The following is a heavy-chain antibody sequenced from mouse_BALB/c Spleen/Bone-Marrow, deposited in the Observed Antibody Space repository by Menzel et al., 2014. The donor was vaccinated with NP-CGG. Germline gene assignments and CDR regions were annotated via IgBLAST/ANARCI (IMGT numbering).Heavy chain of an antibody. J-gene: IGHJ4*01. Sequence: VQLVESGPGLVAPSQSLSITCTVSGFSLTGFGINWIRQPPGKGLEWLGMIWGDGTTDYNSALKSRLSINKDNSKSQVLLKMNSLQAGDTARYYCAREKYGNYYAMDYWGQGTSVTVSS. CDR1: GFSLTGFG. CDR3: AREKYGNYYAMDY. D-gene: IGHD2-10*02. CDR2: IWGDGTT. V-gene: IGHV2-6-7*01.